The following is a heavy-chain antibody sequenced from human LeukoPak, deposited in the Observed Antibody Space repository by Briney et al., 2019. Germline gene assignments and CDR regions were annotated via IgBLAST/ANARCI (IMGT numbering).Heavy chain of an antibody. CDR3: ARDVPYSSGWSYYYYYGMDV. D-gene: IGHD6-19*01. V-gene: IGHV1-46*01. CDR2: INPSGGST. J-gene: IGHJ6*02. CDR1: GYTFTSYY. Sequence: ASVKVSCKASGYTFTSYYMHWVRQAPGQGLEWMGIINPSGGSTSYAQKFQGRVTVTRDTSTSTVYMELSSLRSEDTAVYYCARDVPYSSGWSYYYYYGMDVWGQGTTVTVSS.